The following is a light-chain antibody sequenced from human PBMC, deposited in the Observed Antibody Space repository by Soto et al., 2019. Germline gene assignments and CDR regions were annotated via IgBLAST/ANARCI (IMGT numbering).Light chain of an antibody. J-gene: IGLJ1*01. CDR1: KLGDKY. CDR2: EDN. Sequence: SYELTQPPSVSVSPGQTASITCSGAKLGDKYACWYQQKPGQSPVLVIYEDNKRPSGIPERFSGSNSGNTATLTIRGTQAMDEADYYCQAWDSSTHYVFGSGTKVTVL. V-gene: IGLV3-1*01. CDR3: QAWDSSTHYV.